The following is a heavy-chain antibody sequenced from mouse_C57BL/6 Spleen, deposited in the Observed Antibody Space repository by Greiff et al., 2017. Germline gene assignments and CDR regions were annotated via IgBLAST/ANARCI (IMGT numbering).Heavy chain of an antibody. J-gene: IGHJ4*01. CDR2: IDPANGNT. CDR1: GFNIKNTY. Sequence: EVQLQQSVAELVRPGASVTLSCTASGFNIKNTYMHWVKQRPEQGLEWIGRIDPANGNTKYAPQFQGKATITADTSSNTAYLPLRRLPSEDTAIYYRARSLITTVLSLYHDASDYWGQGTSVTVSS. CDR3: ARSLITTVLSLYHDASDY. D-gene: IGHD1-1*01. V-gene: IGHV14-3*01.